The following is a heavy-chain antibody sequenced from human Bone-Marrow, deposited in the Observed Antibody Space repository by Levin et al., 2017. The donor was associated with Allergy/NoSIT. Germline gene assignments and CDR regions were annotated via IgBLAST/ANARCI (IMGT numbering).Heavy chain of an antibody. D-gene: IGHD2-2*02. Sequence: GASVKVSCKATGYSFSRYDINWVRQATGQGPEWMGWLNPNSGNTVLAQKFQGRVTLTRNTSISTAYLELSSLRDDDTAFYYCARGLLLYPHAFDIWGQGTVVTVSS. J-gene: IGHJ3*02. CDR1: GYSFSRYD. CDR2: LNPNSGNT. CDR3: ARGLLLYPHAFDI. V-gene: IGHV1-8*01.